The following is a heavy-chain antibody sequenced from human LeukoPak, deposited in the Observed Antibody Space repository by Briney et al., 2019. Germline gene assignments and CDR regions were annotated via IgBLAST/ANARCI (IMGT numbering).Heavy chain of an antibody. V-gene: IGHV3-21*01. D-gene: IGHD5-12*01. CDR3: ASQGSGYDSPIDH. Sequence: GGSLRLSCAASGFTFSSYSMNWVRQAPGKGLEWVSSISSSSSYIYYADSVKGRFTISRDNAKNSLYLQMNSLRAEDTAVYYCASQGSGYDSPIDHWGQGTLVTVSS. J-gene: IGHJ4*02. CDR2: ISSSSSYI. CDR1: GFTFSSYS.